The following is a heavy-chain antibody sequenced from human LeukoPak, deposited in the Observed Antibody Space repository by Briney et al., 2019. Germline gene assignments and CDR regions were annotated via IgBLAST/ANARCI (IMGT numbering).Heavy chain of an antibody. Sequence: SETLSLTCAVSGYSISSGYYWGWIRQPPGKGLEWIGSIYHSGSTYYNPSLKSRVTISVDTSMNQFSLKLSSVTAADTAVYYCARTPVTPAASDYWGQGTLVTVSS. CDR1: GYSISSGYY. V-gene: IGHV4-38-2*01. CDR3: ARTPVTPAASDY. D-gene: IGHD2-2*01. CDR2: IYHSGST. J-gene: IGHJ4*02.